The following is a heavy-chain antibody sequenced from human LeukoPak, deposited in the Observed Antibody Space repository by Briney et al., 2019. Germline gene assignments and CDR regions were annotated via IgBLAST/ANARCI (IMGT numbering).Heavy chain of an antibody. CDR1: GFTFSSYW. Sequence: GGSLRLPCAASGFTFSSYWMHWVRQAPGKGLVWVSHINSDGISTGYVDSVKGRFIISRDNAKNTLYLQMNSLRAEDTAVYYCARGYCSGGSCYKLNACDIWGQGTMVTVSS. V-gene: IGHV3-74*01. CDR3: ARGYCSGGSCYKLNACDI. J-gene: IGHJ3*02. D-gene: IGHD2-15*01. CDR2: INSDGIST.